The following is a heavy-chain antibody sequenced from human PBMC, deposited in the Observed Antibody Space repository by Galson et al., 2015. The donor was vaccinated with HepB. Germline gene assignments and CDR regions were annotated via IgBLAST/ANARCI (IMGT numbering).Heavy chain of an antibody. V-gene: IGHV1-3*01. J-gene: IGHJ1*01. CDR2: INADNGNT. CDR1: GYTFINYN. CDR3: VRADEGYYDNSGYD. Sequence: SVKVSCKASGYTFINYNMHWVRQAPGQRLEWMGLINADNGNTEYSQKFQGRVTITSDTSASTVYMELSSLRSDDTAVYYCVRADEGYYDNSGYDWGQGSLCT. D-gene: IGHD3-22*01.